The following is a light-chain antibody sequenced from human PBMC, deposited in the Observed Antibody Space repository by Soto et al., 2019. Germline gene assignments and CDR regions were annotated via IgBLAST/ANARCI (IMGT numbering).Light chain of an antibody. Sequence: DIPMTQSPSSLSASVGDRVTITCRASQSIANYLNWYQQKPGKAPKLLIYDASSLQTGVPSRFSGSGSGTDFTLTISSLQPEDSATYYCQQRSRAPLTFGGGTKVEIK. CDR2: DAS. V-gene: IGKV1-39*01. J-gene: IGKJ4*01. CDR1: QSIANY. CDR3: QQRSRAPLT.